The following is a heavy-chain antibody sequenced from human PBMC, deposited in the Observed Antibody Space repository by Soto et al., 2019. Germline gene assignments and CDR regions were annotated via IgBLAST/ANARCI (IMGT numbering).Heavy chain of an antibody. CDR1: GFSLTTSGVG. Sequence: QITLNESGPTQVKPRQTLTLTCTFSGFSLTTSGVGVGWIRQSPGKAPEWLALIYWDDDKRYSPSLKSRLTITKDTSQNQVVLTMAALDPAAPATYYGAHRVLRTVFGLVTTTAIYFDFWGQGTPVAVSS. V-gene: IGHV2-5*02. CDR2: IYWDDDK. J-gene: IGHJ4*02. CDR3: AHRVLRTVFGLVTTTAIYFDF. D-gene: IGHD3-3*01.